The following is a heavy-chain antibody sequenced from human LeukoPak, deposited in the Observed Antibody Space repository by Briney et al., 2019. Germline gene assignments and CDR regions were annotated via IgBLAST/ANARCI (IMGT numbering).Heavy chain of an antibody. CDR2: IYYSGST. CDR1: GCSISSGGFY. J-gene: IGHJ4*02. V-gene: IGHV4-30-4*08. D-gene: IGHD5-18*01. CDR3: ARDSVDTTLAHYFDY. Sequence: SETLSRTCTVYGCSISSGGFYWSWIRQHPGEVLEWIGYIYYSGSTYYNPSLKSRVTISVDTPKNQFSLKLSSVTAADTAVYYCARDSVDTTLAHYFDYWGRGSLVTVSS.